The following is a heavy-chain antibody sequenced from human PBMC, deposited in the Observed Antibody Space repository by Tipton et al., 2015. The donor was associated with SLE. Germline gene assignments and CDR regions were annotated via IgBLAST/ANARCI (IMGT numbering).Heavy chain of an antibody. CDR1: GFSFRTYG. D-gene: IGHD3-10*01. CDR2: IWNDGSQK. J-gene: IGHJ4*02. Sequence: SLRLSCAASGFSFRTYGMHWVRQAPGKGLDWVALIWNDGSQKYCADSVKGRFTIFRDNSKNTLYLQMNSLRAEDTAVYYCAKDAFGSETYFDSWGQGSLVTVSS. V-gene: IGHV3-33*06. CDR3: AKDAFGSETYFDS.